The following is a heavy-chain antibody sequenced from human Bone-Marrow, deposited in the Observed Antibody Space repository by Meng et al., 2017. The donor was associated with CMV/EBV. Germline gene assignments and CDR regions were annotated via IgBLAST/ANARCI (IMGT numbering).Heavy chain of an antibody. V-gene: IGHV3-74*01. CDR2: INSDGSST. D-gene: IGHD6-19*01. Sequence: GESLKISCAASGFTFSSYWMHWVRQAPGKGLVWVSRINSDGSSTSYADSVKGRFTISRDNAKNTLYLQMNSLRAEDTAVYYCASGILQWNYYYGMDVWGQGTTVTVSS. CDR1: GFTFSSYW. CDR3: ASGILQWNYYYGMDV. J-gene: IGHJ6*02.